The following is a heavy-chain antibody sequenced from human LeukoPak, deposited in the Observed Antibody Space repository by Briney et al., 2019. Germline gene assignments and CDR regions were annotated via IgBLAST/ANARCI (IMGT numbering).Heavy chain of an antibody. D-gene: IGHD2-2*01. CDR3: ARRLTQYDCFDP. J-gene: IGHJ5*02. CDR1: GDSVSSNSVT. Sequence: SQTLSLTCAISGDSVSSNSVTWNWIRQSPSRGLEWLGRTHYRSTWYNDYAVSVRGRITVNPDTSKNQFSLHLNSVTPEDTAVYYCARRLTQYDCFDPWGQGILVTVSS. CDR2: THYRSTWYN. V-gene: IGHV6-1*01.